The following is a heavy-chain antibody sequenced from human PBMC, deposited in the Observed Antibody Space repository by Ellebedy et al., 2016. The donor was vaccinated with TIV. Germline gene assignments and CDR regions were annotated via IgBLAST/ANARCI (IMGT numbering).Heavy chain of an antibody. CDR2: IIPIIATT. V-gene: IGHV1-69*06. D-gene: IGHD3-10*01. CDR1: GCTFISSA. Sequence: SVKVSCKASGCTFISSAINWVRQSPGQGLEWMGAIIPIIATTNYAQKFQGRVMITADKSTAYMEVSSLRSEDTAVYYCATDYYGSGSLLASFDPWGQGTLVTVSS. CDR3: ATDYYGSGSLLASFDP. J-gene: IGHJ5*02.